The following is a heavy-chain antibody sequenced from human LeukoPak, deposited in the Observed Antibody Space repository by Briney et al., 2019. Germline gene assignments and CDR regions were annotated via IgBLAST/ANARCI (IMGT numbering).Heavy chain of an antibody. J-gene: IGHJ4*02. CDR3: ASAPAGDGYIDY. V-gene: IGHV3-21*01. CDR2: ISSISSYI. D-gene: IGHD5-24*01. CDR1: GFSFSSNS. Sequence: GGSPRLSCAASGFSFSSNSMNWVRQAPGKGLEWVSSISSISSYIYYADSVKGRFTISRDNAKNSLYLQMNSLRAEDTAVYYCASAPAGDGYIDYWGQGTLVTVSS.